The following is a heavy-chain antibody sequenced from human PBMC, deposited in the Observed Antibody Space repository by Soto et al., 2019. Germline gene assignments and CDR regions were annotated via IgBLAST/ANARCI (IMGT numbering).Heavy chain of an antibody. CDR2: IYYSGST. V-gene: IGHV4-59*01. CDR3: ARQRLRYSSSWYVGYYYYYGMDV. D-gene: IGHD6-13*01. Sequence: PSETLSLTCTVSGGSISSYYWSWIRQPPGKGLEWIGYIYYSGSTNYNPSLKSRVTISVDTSKNQFSLKLSSVTAADTAVYYCARQRLRYSSSWYVGYYYYYGMDVWGQGTTVTVSS. J-gene: IGHJ6*02. CDR1: GGSISSYY.